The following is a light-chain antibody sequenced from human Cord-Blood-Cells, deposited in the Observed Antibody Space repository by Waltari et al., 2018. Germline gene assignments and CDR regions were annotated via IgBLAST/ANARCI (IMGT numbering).Light chain of an antibody. CDR1: QSISSY. CDR3: QQSYSTPRN. Sequence: DIQMTQSPSSLSASVGDRVTITCRASQSISSYLNWYQQKPGKAPKLLIYAASSLQSGVPSRFSGRGSGTDFTLTISSLQPEDFATYYCQQSYSTPRNFGQGTRLEIK. V-gene: IGKV1-39*01. CDR2: AAS. J-gene: IGKJ5*01.